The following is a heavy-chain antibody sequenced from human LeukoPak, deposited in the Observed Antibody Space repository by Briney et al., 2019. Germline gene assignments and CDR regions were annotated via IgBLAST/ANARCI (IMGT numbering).Heavy chain of an antibody. V-gene: IGHV3-21*01. J-gene: IGHJ4*02. CDR2: ISSSSTYE. CDR1: GFTFSSYG. CDR3: AKAKSEGYWGAI. Sequence: GGSLRLSCAASGFTFSSYGMDWVRQAPGKGLEWVSTISSSSTYEYDKDSVKVPFTISRDNAKNTMYLQMNSLTVEDTSVYYCAKAKSEGYWGAIWGQGTLVTVSS. D-gene: IGHD3-16*01.